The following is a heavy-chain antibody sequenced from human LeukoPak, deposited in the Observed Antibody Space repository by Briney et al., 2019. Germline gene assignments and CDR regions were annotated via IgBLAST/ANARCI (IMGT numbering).Heavy chain of an antibody. V-gene: IGHV3-30*04. CDR3: ARDWGY. Sequence: GRSLRLSCAASGFTFSSYAMHWVRQAPGKGLEWVAVISYDGSNKYYADSVKGRFTISRDNSKNTLYLQMNSLRAEDTAVYYCARDWGYWGQGTLVTVSS. J-gene: IGHJ4*02. CDR2: ISYDGSNK. D-gene: IGHD7-27*01. CDR1: GFTFSSYA.